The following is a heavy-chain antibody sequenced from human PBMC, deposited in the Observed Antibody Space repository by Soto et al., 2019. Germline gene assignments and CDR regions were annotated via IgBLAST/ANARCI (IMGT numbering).Heavy chain of an antibody. CDR2: IIPMFGTP. CDR1: GGTFSSYA. D-gene: IGHD3-22*01. Sequence: QVQLVQSGAEVKKPGSSVKVSCKASGGTFSSYAISWVRQAPGQGLGGRGGIIPMFGTPNYAQKFQGRVTITADRSTSTAYMELSSLKSEDTAVYYCARNENPYYYDSSDISERDWFDPWGQGSLVTVSS. V-gene: IGHV1-69*06. J-gene: IGHJ5*02. CDR3: ARNENPYYYDSSDISERDWFDP.